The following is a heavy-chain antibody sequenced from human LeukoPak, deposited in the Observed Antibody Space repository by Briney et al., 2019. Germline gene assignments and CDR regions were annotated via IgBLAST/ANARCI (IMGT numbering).Heavy chain of an antibody. J-gene: IGHJ3*02. D-gene: IGHD4-23*01. CDR1: GGTFSSYA. Sequence: SVKVSCKASGGTFSSYAISWVRQALGQGLEWMGGIIPIFGTANYAQTFQGRVTITADESTSTAYMELSSLRSEDTAVYYCARLTTVVTPGAFDIWGQGTMVTVSS. CDR3: ARLTTVVTPGAFDI. V-gene: IGHV1-69*13. CDR2: IIPIFGTA.